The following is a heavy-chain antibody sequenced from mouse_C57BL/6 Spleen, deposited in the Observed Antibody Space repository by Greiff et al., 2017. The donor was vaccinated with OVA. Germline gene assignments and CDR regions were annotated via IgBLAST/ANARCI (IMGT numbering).Heavy chain of an antibody. Sequence: QVQLQQSGAELVMPGASVKLSCKASGYTFTSYWMHWVKQRPGQGLEWIGEIDPSDSYTNYNQKFKGKSTLTVDKSSSTAYMQLSSLTSEDSAVYYCARSASYYGSSPWFAYWGQGTLVTVSA. CDR1: GYTFTSYW. CDR2: IDPSDSYT. D-gene: IGHD1-1*01. V-gene: IGHV1-69*01. J-gene: IGHJ3*01. CDR3: ARSASYYGSSPWFAY.